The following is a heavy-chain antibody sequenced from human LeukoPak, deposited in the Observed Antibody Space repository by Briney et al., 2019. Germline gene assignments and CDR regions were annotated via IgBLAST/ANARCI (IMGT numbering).Heavy chain of an antibody. CDR1: GYTFTSYY. CDR3: ASTFLGRDGYNYYYYGMDV. J-gene: IGHJ6*02. V-gene: IGHV1-46*01. CDR2: INPSGGST. Sequence: ASVKVSCKASGYTFTSYYMHRVRQAPGQGLEWMGIINPSGGSTSYAQKFQGRVTMTRDTSTSTVYMELSSLRSEDTAVYYCASTFLGRDGYNYYYYGMDVRGQGTTVTVSS. D-gene: IGHD5-24*01.